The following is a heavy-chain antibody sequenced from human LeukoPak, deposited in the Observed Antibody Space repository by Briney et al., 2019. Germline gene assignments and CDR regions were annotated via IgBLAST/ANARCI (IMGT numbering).Heavy chain of an antibody. Sequence: GGSLRLSCAASGFTFSTSWMTWVRQAPGKGLEWVVNIKQDGSEKYYVDSVKGRFTVSRDNAKDSLYLQMNSLRAEDTAVYYCARAQSGFWSGYCFDYWGQGTLVTVSS. CDR1: GFTFSTSW. V-gene: IGHV3-7*01. CDR3: ARAQSGFWSGYCFDY. J-gene: IGHJ4*02. D-gene: IGHD3-3*01. CDR2: IKQDGSEK.